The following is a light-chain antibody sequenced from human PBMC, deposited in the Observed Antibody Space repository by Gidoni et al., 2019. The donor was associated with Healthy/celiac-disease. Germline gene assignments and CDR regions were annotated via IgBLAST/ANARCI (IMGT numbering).Light chain of an antibody. CDR3: NSYTSSNTWV. CDR1: SSDVGIYKY. V-gene: IGLV2-14*01. Sequence: QSALTQPASVSGSPGQSITISCTGTSSDVGIYKYVSWYQQHPGKAPKLMIYDVSNRPSGVSNRFSGSKSGNTASLTISGLQAEDEADYYCNSYTSSNTWVFGGGTKLTVL. CDR2: DVS. J-gene: IGLJ3*02.